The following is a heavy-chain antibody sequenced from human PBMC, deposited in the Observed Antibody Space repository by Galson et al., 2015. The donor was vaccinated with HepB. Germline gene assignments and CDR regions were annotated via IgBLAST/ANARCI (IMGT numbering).Heavy chain of an antibody. D-gene: IGHD3-10*01. J-gene: IGHJ6*02. V-gene: IGHV3-48*03. CDR3: ARDPPLLLWFGESYGMDV. Sequence: LRLSCAASGFTFSSYEMNWVRRAPGKGLEWVSYISSSGSTIYYADSVKGRFTISRDNAKNSLYLQMNSLRAEDTAVYYCARDPPLLLWFGESYGMDVRGQGTTVTVSS. CDR1: GFTFSSYE. CDR2: ISSSGSTI.